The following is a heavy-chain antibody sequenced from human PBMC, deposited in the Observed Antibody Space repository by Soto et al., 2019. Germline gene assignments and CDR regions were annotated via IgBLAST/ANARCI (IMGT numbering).Heavy chain of an antibody. V-gene: IGHV3-33*01. CDR3: AREWAAAAGFDP. CDR1: GFTFSSYG. CDR2: IWYDGSNK. Sequence: GGSLRLSCAASGFTFSSYGMHWVRQAPGKGLEWVAVIWYDGSNKYYVDSVKGRFTISRDNSKNTLYLQMNSLRAEDTAVYYCAREWAAAAGFDPWGQGTLVTVSS. J-gene: IGHJ5*02. D-gene: IGHD6-13*01.